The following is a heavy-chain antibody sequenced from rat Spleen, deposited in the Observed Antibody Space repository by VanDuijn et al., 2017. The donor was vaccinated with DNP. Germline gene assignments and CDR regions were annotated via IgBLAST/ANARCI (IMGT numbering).Heavy chain of an antibody. Sequence: EVLLVESDGGLVQPGRSLKLSCAVSGFTFSDYYMAWVRQAPTKGLEWVATISYDGSSTYYRDSVKGRFTISRDNAKSTLYLQMDSLRSEDTATYYCARQDPLLLTLFAYWGQGTLVTVSS. CDR3: ARQDPLLLTLFAY. D-gene: IGHD1-1*01. CDR1: GFTFSDYY. J-gene: IGHJ3*01. CDR2: ISYDGSST. V-gene: IGHV5-29*01.